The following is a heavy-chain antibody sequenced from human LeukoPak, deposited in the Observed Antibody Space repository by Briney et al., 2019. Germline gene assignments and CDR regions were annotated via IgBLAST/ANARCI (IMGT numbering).Heavy chain of an antibody. CDR3: ARDRGVLLWFGELSGGMDV. V-gene: IGHV3-21*01. CDR1: GFTFSSYS. CDR2: ISSSSSYI. D-gene: IGHD3-10*01. J-gene: IGHJ6*02. Sequence: GGSLRLSCAASGFTFSSYSMNWVRQAPGKGLGWVSSISSSSSYIYYADSVKGRFTISRDNAKNSLYLQMNSLRAEDTAVYYCARDRGVLLWFGELSGGMDVWGQGTTVTVSS.